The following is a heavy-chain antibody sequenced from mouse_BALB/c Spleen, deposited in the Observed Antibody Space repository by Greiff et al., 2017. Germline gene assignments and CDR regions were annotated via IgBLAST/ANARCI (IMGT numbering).Heavy chain of an antibody. CDR2: INPYNDGT. J-gene: IGHJ3*01. V-gene: IGHV1-14*01. Sequence: VQLKQSGPELVKPGASVKMSCKASGYTFTSYVMHWVKQKPGQGLEWIGYINPYNDGTKYNEKFKGKATLTSDKSSSTAYMELSSLTSEDSAVYYCARVLRSAWLAYWGQGTLVTVSA. CDR1: GYTFTSYV. CDR3: ARVLRSAWLAY. D-gene: IGHD1-1*01.